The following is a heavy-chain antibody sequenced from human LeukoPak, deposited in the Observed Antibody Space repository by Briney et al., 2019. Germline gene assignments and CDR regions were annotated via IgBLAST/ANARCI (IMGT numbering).Heavy chain of an antibody. CDR2: IIPIFGTA. CDR3: ARDFRGYSSGWYGLG. Sequence: SVKVFCKASGGTFSSYAISWVRQAPGQGLEWMGGIIPIFGTANYAQKFQGRVTITADESTSTAYMELSSLRSEDTAVYYCARDFRGYSSGWYGLGWGQGTLVTVSS. V-gene: IGHV1-69*01. J-gene: IGHJ4*02. CDR1: GGTFSSYA. D-gene: IGHD6-19*01.